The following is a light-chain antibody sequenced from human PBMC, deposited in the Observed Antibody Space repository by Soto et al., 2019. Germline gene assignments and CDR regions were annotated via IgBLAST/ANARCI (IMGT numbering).Light chain of an antibody. CDR1: QGISSY. CDR3: QQLNSYPLT. CDR2: AAS. J-gene: IGKJ4*01. Sequence: DIQLTQSPSFLSASVGDRVTITCRASQGISSYLAWYQQKPGKAPKLLIYAASTLQSGVPSRFSGSGSGTEFTLTISSLQPKDFANYYCQQLNSYPLTFGGGTKVEIK. V-gene: IGKV1-9*01.